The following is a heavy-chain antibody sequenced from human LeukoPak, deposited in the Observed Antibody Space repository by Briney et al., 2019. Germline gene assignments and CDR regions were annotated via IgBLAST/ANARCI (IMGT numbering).Heavy chain of an antibody. CDR3: ARGAPAAFDY. V-gene: IGHV3-30*03. CDR2: ISYDGSNK. Sequence: GGSLRLSCAASGFTFRSYSMSWVRQAPGKGLEWVAVISYDGSNKYYADSVKGRFTISRDNSKNTLYLQMNSLRAEDTAVYYCARGAPAAFDYWGQGSLVTVSS. J-gene: IGHJ4*02. CDR1: GFTFRSYS. D-gene: IGHD2-2*01.